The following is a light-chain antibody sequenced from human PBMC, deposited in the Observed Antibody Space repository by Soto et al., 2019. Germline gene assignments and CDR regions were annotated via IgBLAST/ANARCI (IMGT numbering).Light chain of an antibody. CDR2: GAS. V-gene: IGKV3-15*01. CDR1: QSVSSN. J-gene: IGKJ1*01. CDR3: QQYNNWPRT. Sequence: EIVMTQSPATLSVSPGERATISCRASQSVSSNLAWYQQKPGQAPRLLIYGASTRATGIPARFSGSGSGTEFTLTISSLKSEDFEVYYCQQYNNWPRTFGHGTKVDIK.